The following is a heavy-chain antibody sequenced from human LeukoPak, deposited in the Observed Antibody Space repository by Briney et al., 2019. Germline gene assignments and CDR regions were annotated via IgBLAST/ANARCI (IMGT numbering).Heavy chain of an antibody. Sequence: GGSLRLSCAASGFTFSSYAMSWVRQAPGKGLEWVSAISGSGGSTYYADSVKGRFTISRDNAKTTLSMQMNSLRVEDTAVYYCARASSGNYDFWSGSYRRDYYYYMDAWGEGTTVTVSS. CDR2: ISGSGGST. J-gene: IGHJ6*03. D-gene: IGHD3-3*01. CDR1: GFTFSSYA. CDR3: ARASSGNYDFWSGSYRRDYYYYMDA. V-gene: IGHV3-23*01.